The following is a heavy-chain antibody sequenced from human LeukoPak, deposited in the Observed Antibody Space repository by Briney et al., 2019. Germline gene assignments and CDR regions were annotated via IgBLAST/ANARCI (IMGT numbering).Heavy chain of an antibody. D-gene: IGHD3-3*01. CDR2: INPNSGGT. J-gene: IGHJ4*02. V-gene: IGHV1-2*02. CDR1: GYTFTGYY. Sequence: GALVKVSCKASGYTFTGYYMHWVRQAPGQGLEWMGWINPNSGGTNYAQKFRGRVTMTGDTSISTAYMELSRLRSEDTAMYYCGRDYRPVLRFFPARDFDYWGQGTLVTVSS. CDR3: GRDYRPVLRFFPARDFDY.